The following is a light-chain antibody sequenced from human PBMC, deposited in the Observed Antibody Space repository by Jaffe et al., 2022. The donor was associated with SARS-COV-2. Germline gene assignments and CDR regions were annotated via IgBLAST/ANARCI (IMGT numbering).Light chain of an antibody. CDR2: DVD. J-gene: IGLJ3*02. Sequence: QSALTQPRSVSGSPGQSVTISCTGSSSDVGGYNYVSWYQQHPGKAPKLIIYDVDKRPSGVPDRFSGSKSANTASLTISGLQVEDESDYYCCSYAGRSTRVFGGGTQLTVL. CDR1: SSDVGGYNY. V-gene: IGLV2-11*01. CDR3: CSYAGRSTRV.